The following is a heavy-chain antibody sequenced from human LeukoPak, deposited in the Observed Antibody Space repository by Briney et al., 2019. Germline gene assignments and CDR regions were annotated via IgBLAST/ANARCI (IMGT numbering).Heavy chain of an antibody. CDR3: ARGPRGLGMAGTFDY. D-gene: IGHD6-19*01. CDR2: INHSGST. Sequence: SETLSLTCVVYGESFSGYYWSWIRQPPGKGLEWIGEINHSGSTNYNPSLKSRVTISVDTSKNQFSLKLNSVTAADTAVYYCARGPRGLGMAGTFDYWGQGTLVTVSS. CDR1: GESFSGYY. V-gene: IGHV4-34*01. J-gene: IGHJ4*02.